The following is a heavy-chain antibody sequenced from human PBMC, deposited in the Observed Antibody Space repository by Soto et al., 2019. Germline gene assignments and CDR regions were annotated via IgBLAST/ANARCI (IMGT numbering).Heavy chain of an antibody. CDR2: INSDGTGI. CDR3: ARAGDWNYVQDF. J-gene: IGHJ4*02. V-gene: IGHV3-74*01. D-gene: IGHD1-7*01. CDR1: GFTFTNYR. Sequence: GGSLRLSCAASGFTFTNYRIHWVRQAPGKGLVWVARINSDGTGINYADSVKGRFTISRDNAKNTVFLQMNSLRDEDSAVYFCARAGDWNYVQDFWGQGTLVTVSS.